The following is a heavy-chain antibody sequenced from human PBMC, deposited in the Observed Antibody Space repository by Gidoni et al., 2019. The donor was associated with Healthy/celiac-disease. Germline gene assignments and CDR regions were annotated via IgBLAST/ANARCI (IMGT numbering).Heavy chain of an antibody. D-gene: IGHD3-16*02. J-gene: IGHJ5*02. CDR2: INHSGST. CDR3: ARASVMITFGGVIVKNWFDP. CDR1: GGSFSGYY. Sequence: QVQLQQWGAGLLKPSETLSLTCAVYGGSFSGYYWRWIRQPPGKGLEWIGEINHSGSTNYNPSLKSRVTISVDTSKNQFSLKLSSVTAADTAVYYCARASVMITFGGVIVKNWFDPWGQGTLVTVSS. V-gene: IGHV4-34*01.